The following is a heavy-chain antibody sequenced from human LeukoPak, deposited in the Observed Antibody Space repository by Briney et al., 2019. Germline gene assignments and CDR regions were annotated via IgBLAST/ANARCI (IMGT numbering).Heavy chain of an antibody. V-gene: IGHV4-38-2*02. CDR3: ARVVETYYYDSSGPHAFDI. Sequence: PSETLSLTCTVSGYSISSGYYWGWIRQPPGKGLEWIGSIYHSGSTYYNPSLKSRVTISVDTSKNQFSLKLSSVTAADTAVYYCARVVETYYYDSSGPHAFDIWGQGTMVTVSS. CDR2: IYHSGST. D-gene: IGHD3-22*01. J-gene: IGHJ3*02. CDR1: GYSISSGYY.